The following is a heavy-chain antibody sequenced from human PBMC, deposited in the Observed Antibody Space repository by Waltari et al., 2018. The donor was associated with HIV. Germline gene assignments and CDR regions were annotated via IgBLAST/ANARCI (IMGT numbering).Heavy chain of an antibody. CDR2: INAGNGNT. J-gene: IGHJ6*02. D-gene: IGHD3-3*01. V-gene: IGHV1-3*01. CDR1: GYTFTSYA. Sequence: QVQLVQSGAEVKKPGASVKVSCKASGYTFTSYAMHWVRQAPGQRLEWMGWINAGNGNTKYSQKFQGRVTITRDTSASTAYMELSSLRSEDTAVYYCARDLITRGSVTIFGVAHYGMDVWGQGTTVTVSS. CDR3: ARDLITRGSVTIFGVAHYGMDV.